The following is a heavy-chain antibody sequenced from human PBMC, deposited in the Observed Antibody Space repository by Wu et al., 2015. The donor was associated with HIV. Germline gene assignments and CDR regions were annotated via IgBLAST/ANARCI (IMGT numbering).Heavy chain of an antibody. V-gene: IGHV1-46*01. CDR2: INPLAATT. Sequence: QVQLVQSGAEVKKPGASVNISCKASGYTFISYNIHWVRQAPGQGLEWMGIINPLAATTSYAQKFQGRVTMTRDTSITTVYMELNTLTSDDTAVYFCARGENAVLSYFEHWGQGTLLIVSS. CDR1: GYTFISYN. J-gene: IGHJ4*02. D-gene: IGHD1-1*01. CDR3: ARGENAVLSYFEH.